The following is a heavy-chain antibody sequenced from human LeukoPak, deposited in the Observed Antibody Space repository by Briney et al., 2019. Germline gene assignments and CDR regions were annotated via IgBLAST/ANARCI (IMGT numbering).Heavy chain of an antibody. V-gene: IGHV1-69*04. CDR2: IIPILSTT. CDR3: ARTSENSGYDFPYFAY. Sequence: SVKVSCKASGGSFTSKAISWVRQAPGQGLEWMGRIIPILSTTEYAQKLQGRLTITADKSTSTAYMELSSLSSEDTAVYYCARTSENSGYDFPYFAYWGQGTLVIVSS. CDR1: GGSFTSKA. J-gene: IGHJ4*02. D-gene: IGHD5-12*01.